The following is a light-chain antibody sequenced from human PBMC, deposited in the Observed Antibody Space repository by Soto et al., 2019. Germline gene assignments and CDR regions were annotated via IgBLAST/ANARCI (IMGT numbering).Light chain of an antibody. Sequence: DIQMTQSPSSLSASVGDRVTITCRASQGISNYLAWFQQKPGKVPELLIYASSTLRSGVPSRFSGSGSGKTLTLTISSLQPEDVATYYCQKYNSAPRTFGQGAKLEIK. CDR2: ASS. V-gene: IGKV1-27*01. CDR3: QKYNSAPRT. CDR1: QGISNY. J-gene: IGKJ2*01.